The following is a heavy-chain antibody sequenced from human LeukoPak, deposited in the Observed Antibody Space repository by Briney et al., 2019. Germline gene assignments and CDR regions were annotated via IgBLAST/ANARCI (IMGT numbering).Heavy chain of an antibody. J-gene: IGHJ6*02. CDR1: GFTFSSYS. Sequence: GGSLRLSCAASGFTFSSYSMNWVRQAPGKGLEWVSSISSSSSYIYYADSVKGRFTISRDNAKNSLYLQMNSLRAEDTAVYYCARDTCSGGSCYYYYGMDVWSQGTTVTVSS. CDR3: ARDTCSGGSCYYYYGMDV. V-gene: IGHV3-21*01. D-gene: IGHD2-15*01. CDR2: ISSSSSYI.